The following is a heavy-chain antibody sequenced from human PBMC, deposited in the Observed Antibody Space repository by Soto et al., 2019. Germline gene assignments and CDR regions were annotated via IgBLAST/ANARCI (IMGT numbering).Heavy chain of an antibody. V-gene: IGHV1-2*02. J-gene: IGHJ5*02. CDR2: INPNSGAT. CDR1: RYTFTGYF. CDR3: ARGGGTILAPLP. D-gene: IGHD3-3*01. Sequence: GASVKVSCKASRYTFTGYFIHWVRQAPGQGLEWMGWINPNSGATKYAQKFQGRVTMTRDTSISTAYMELTLLRSDDTAIYYCARGGGTILAPLPWGEGTLVTLSS.